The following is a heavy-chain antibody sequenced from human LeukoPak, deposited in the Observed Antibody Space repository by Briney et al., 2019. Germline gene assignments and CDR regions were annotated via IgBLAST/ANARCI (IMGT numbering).Heavy chain of an antibody. CDR2: IRSKAYGGTT. D-gene: IGHD5-12*01. J-gene: IGHJ5*02. CDR3: TRGLYSGYSNWFDP. V-gene: IGHV3-49*03. CDR1: GFTFGDYA. Sequence: GRSLRLSCTASGFTFGDYAMSWFRQAPGKGLEWVGFIRSKAYGGTTEYAASVKGRFTISRDDSKSIAYLQMNSLKTEDKAVYYCTRGLYSGYSNWFDPWGEGTLVTVSS.